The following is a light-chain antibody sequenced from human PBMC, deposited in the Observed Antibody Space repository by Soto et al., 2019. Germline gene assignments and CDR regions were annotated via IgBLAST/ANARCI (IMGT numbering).Light chain of an antibody. J-gene: IGLJ1*01. Sequence: SYELTQPPSVSVAPGQTARITCGESNIGSKSVHWYQQKPGQAPVLVVSHDSDRPSGIPERFSGSNSGNTATLTISRVDAGDEADYFCQVWDRASDHYVFGTGTKLTVL. V-gene: IGLV3-21*02. CDR3: QVWDRASDHYV. CDR1: NIGSKS. CDR2: HDS.